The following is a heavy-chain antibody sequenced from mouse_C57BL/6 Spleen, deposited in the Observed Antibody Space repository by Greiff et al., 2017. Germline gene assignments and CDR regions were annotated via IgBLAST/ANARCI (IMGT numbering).Heavy chain of an antibody. CDR3: ARVPLTTFAAY. CDR2: IDPSDSET. Sequence: QVQLQQPGAELVRPGSSVKLSCKASGYTFTSYWMHWVKQRPIQGLEWIGNIDPSDSETHYNQKFKDKATLTVDKSSSTAYMQLSSLTSEDSAFYSCARVPLTTFAAYWCPCTTLTVSS. CDR1: GYTFTSYW. D-gene: IGHD1-1*01. J-gene: IGHJ2*01. V-gene: IGHV1-52*01.